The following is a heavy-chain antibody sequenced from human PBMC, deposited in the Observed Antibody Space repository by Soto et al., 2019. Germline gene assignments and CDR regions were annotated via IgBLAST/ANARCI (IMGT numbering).Heavy chain of an antibody. D-gene: IGHD4-17*01. CDR2: IIPILGIA. J-gene: IGHJ4*02. V-gene: IGHV1-69*02. CDR3: ARHDYGGNLDDY. CDR1: GGTFSSYT. Sequence: QVQLVQSGAEVKKPGSSVKVSCKASGGTFSSYTISWVRQAPGQGLEWMGRIIPILGIANYAQECQGRGRITADKSTSTAYMELSSLRSEDTAGYYGARHDYGGNLDDYWGQGTLVTVSS.